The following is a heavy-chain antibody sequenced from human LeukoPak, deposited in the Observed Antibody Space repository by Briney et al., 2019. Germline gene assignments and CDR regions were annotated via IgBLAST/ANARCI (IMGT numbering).Heavy chain of an antibody. CDR1: GYTLTTSY. J-gene: IGHJ4*02. V-gene: IGHV1-46*01. D-gene: IGHD6-19*01. Sequence: ASVKVSCQASGYTLTTSYIHWVRQAPGQGLEWMGIINPSGGSTSYAQKFQGRVTVTRDTSTSTVYMELSSLRSEDTAVYYCATGGRLNSGWYPVDYWGQGTLVTVSS. CDR2: INPSGGST. CDR3: ATGGRLNSGWYPVDY.